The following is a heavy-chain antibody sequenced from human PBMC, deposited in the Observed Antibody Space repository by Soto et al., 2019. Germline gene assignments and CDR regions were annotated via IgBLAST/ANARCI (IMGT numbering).Heavy chain of an antibody. CDR3: ARGQLPAATTYFDF. V-gene: IGHV3-33*01. D-gene: IGHD2-15*01. CDR2: IWFDGSNK. Sequence: GGSLRLACAASGFTFRSYAIHGARQAPGKGLEWVAIIWFDGSNKYYADSVKGRFSISRDNSKNTLFLQMDSLRAEDTAVYYCARGQLPAATTYFDFWGQGTLVTVSS. J-gene: IGHJ4*02. CDR1: GFTFRSYA.